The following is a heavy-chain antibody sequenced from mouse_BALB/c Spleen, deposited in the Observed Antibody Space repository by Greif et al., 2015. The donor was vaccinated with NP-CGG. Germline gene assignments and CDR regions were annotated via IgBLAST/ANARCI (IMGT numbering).Heavy chain of an antibody. D-gene: IGHD2-2*01. V-gene: IGHV5-6-2*01. CDR3: ARGGLRGAMDY. J-gene: IGHJ4*01. CDR2: INSNGGST. CDR1: GFTFSSYY. Sequence: EVHLVESGGGLVKLGGSLKLSCAASGFTFSSYYMSWVRQTPEKRLGLVAAINSNGGSTYYPDTVKGRFTISRDNAKNTLYLQMSSLKSEDTALYYCARGGLRGAMDYWGQGTSVTVPS.